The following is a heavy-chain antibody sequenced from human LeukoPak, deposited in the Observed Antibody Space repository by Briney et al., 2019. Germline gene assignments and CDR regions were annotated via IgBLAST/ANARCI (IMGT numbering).Heavy chain of an antibody. Sequence: GGSLRLSCAASGFTFSSYWMTWVRQAPGNRLEWVANIKKDGSEKYYVDSVKGRFTISRDNAKNSLYLQMNSLRAEDTAVYYCARDPRTTVTTDYWGQGTLVTVSS. D-gene: IGHD4-17*01. V-gene: IGHV3-7*01. J-gene: IGHJ4*02. CDR1: GFTFSSYW. CDR2: IKKDGSEK. CDR3: ARDPRTTVTTDY.